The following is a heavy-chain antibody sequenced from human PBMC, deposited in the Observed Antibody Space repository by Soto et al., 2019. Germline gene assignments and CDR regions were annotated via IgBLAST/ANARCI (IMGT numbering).Heavy chain of an antibody. CDR2: ISISSTTI. V-gene: IGHV3-48*02. CDR3: ARDNGIEGSFDP. J-gene: IGHJ5*02. Sequence: EVQLVESGGGLVQPGGSLRLSCAASGFTFSSYSMNWVHQAPGKGLEWVSYISISSTTIYYADSVKGRFTISRDDAKNSLYLQMNSLRDEDTSVYYCARDNGIEGSFDPWGQGTLVTVSS. CDR1: GFTFSSYS.